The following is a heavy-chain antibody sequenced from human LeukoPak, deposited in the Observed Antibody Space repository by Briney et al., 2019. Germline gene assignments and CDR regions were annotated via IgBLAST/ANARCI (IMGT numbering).Heavy chain of an antibody. CDR1: GFTFSSYA. CDR3: AKDRGSYSYGYGCDY. Sequence: TGGSLRLSCAASGFTFSSYAMSWVRQAPGKGLEWVSAISGSGGSTYYADSVKGRFTISRDNSKNTLYLQMNSLRAEDTAVYYCAKDRGSYSYGYGCDYWGQGTLVTVSS. J-gene: IGHJ4*02. CDR2: ISGSGGST. D-gene: IGHD5-18*01. V-gene: IGHV3-23*01.